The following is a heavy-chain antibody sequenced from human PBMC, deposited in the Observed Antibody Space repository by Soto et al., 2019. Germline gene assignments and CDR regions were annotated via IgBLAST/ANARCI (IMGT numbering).Heavy chain of an antibody. J-gene: IGHJ2*01. CDR2: IYHSGNT. CDR1: GGSISSGGYY. CDR3: ARESARSYWHFDL. D-gene: IGHD6-6*01. Sequence: QAQLQESGPGLLKPSQTLSLICSVSGGSISSGGYYWTWIRHLPGKGLEWIGYIYHSGNTYYNPSLKSRLTISVYTSKNQFSLKLSSVTAADTAVYYCARESARSYWHFDLWGRGTLVTVSS. V-gene: IGHV4-31*02.